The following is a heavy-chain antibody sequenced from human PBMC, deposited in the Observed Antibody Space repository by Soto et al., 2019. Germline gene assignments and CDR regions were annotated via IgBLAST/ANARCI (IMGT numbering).Heavy chain of an antibody. CDR3: ARDYYKYYDSSGYYRSPAY. CDR1: GFTFSNYG. Sequence: PGGSLRLSCAASGFTFSNYGMHWVRQAPGKGLEWVALISYDGSDKDYADSVKGRFTISRDNSRNTLFLQMNSLRAEDTAVYYSARDYYKYYDSSGYYRSPAYWGQGTLVTVSS. CDR2: ISYDGSDK. V-gene: IGHV3-30*03. D-gene: IGHD3-22*01. J-gene: IGHJ4*02.